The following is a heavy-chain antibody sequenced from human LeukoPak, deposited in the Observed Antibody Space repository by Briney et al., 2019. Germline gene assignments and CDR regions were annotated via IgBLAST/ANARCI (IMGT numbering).Heavy chain of an antibody. CDR2: ISSSSSYI. V-gene: IGHV3-21*01. Sequence: NPGGSLRLSCAASGFTFSSYSMNWVRQAPGRRLEWVSSISSSSSYIYYADSVKGRFTISRDNAKNSLYLQMNSLRAEDTAVYYCARERASSSGLDYWGQGTLVTVSS. CDR1: GFTFSSYS. D-gene: IGHD6-19*01. J-gene: IGHJ4*02. CDR3: ARERASSSGLDY.